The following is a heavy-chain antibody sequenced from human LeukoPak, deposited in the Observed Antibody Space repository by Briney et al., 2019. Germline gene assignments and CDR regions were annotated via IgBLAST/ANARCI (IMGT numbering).Heavy chain of an antibody. V-gene: IGHV4-59*01. CDR1: GGSISTYY. J-gene: IGHJ4*02. CDR3: AKSDGSGNYFDY. D-gene: IGHD3-10*01. CDR2: VHYSGNT. Sequence: SETLSLTCTVSGGSISTYYWNWIRQPPGKGLEWIGYVHYSGNTNYNPSLKSRVTISLDTSKNQFSVKLTSVTAADTAIYYCAKSDGSGNYFDYWGQGALVAVSS.